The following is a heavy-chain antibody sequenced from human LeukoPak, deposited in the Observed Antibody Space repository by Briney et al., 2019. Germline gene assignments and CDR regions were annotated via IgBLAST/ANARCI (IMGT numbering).Heavy chain of an antibody. D-gene: IGHD6-13*01. V-gene: IGHV1-69*05. CDR1: GGTFNSYA. Sequence: SVKVSCKASGGTFNSYAISCVREAPGQGLEWMGGIIPIFGTANYAQKFQGRVTITTDESTSTAYMELSSLRSEDTAVYYCASRIAAAGTYYYYMDVWGKGTTVTVSS. CDR2: IIPIFGTA. J-gene: IGHJ6*03. CDR3: ASRIAAAGTYYYYMDV.